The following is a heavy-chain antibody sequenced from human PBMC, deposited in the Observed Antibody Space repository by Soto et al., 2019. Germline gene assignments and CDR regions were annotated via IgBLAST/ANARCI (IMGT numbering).Heavy chain of an antibody. CDR3: AKQYGSGIYTLDV. CDR1: GGDFSVLG. V-gene: IGHV3-30*02. Sequence: TGGSLRLSCTASGGDFSVLGMQWVRQSPDKGLEWVATIWANGNNKYYADSVKGRFTISRDNSKNTLYLQMNSLRAEDTAVYYCAKQYGSGIYTLDVWGQGTTVTVSS. J-gene: IGHJ6*02. D-gene: IGHD3-10*01. CDR2: IWANGNNK.